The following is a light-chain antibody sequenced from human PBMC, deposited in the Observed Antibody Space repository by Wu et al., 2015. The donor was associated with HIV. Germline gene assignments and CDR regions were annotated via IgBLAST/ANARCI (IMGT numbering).Light chain of an antibody. CDR2: DAP. Sequence: AIQLTQSPSSLSASVGDRVTISCRASQVMSSALAWYQQKAGKPPELLILDAPTLESAVPSRFSGSGSGTNFTLTISSLQPDDFATYYCQQYNSYPYNFGQGTKLEIK. CDR1: QVMSSA. J-gene: IGKJ2*01. V-gene: IGKV1-13*02. CDR3: QQYNSYPYN.